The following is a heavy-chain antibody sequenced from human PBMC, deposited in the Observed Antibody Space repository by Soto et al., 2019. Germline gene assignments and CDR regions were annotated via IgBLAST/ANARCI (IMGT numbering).Heavy chain of an antibody. V-gene: IGHV3-20*04. J-gene: IGHJ4*02. D-gene: IGHD5-18*01. CDR2: INWNGGST. CDR3: ARGRGYSYGWYFDY. Sequence: EVQLAESGGGVVRPGGSLRLSCAASGFTFDDNGMSWVRQAPGKGLEWVSGINWNGGSTGYADSVKGRFTISRDNAKNSRYLQMNSLRAEDTALYYCARGRGYSYGWYFDYWGQGTLVTVSS. CDR1: GFTFDDNG.